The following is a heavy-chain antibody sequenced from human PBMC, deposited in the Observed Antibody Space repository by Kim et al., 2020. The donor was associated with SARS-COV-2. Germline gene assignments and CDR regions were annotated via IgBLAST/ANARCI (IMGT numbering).Heavy chain of an antibody. V-gene: IGHV1-69*13. J-gene: IGHJ6*02. CDR2: IIPIFGTA. Sequence: SVKVSCKASGGTFSSYAISWVRQAPGQGLEWMGGIIPIFGTANYAQKFQGRVTITADESTSTAYMELSSLRSEDTAVYYCAGELGRGYSYGCYYYYGMDVWGQGTTVTVSS. CDR3: AGELGRGYSYGCYYYYGMDV. CDR1: GGTFSSYA. D-gene: IGHD5-18*01.